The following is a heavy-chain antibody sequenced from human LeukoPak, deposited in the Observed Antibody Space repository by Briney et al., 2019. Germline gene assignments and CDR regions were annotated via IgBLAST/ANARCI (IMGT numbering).Heavy chain of an antibody. CDR2: IGTAGNYI. V-gene: IGHV3-21*01. CDR3: ATNLFCASASCL. D-gene: IGHD2-2*01. Sequence: PGGSLRLSRAASGFTFSDYTMNWVRQAPGKGLEWLSSIGTAGNYIFYADSVQGRFTISRDNANDSLYLEMKSLRVEDTATYYCATNLFCASASCLWGQGTLVTVSS. J-gene: IGHJ4*02. CDR1: GFTFSDYT.